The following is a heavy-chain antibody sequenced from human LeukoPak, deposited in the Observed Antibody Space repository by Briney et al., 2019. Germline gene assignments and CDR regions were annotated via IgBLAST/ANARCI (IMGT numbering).Heavy chain of an antibody. CDR2: INSDGSRT. V-gene: IGHV3-74*01. CDR3: TRSEEMMTFGGLNIILPPFDS. J-gene: IGHJ4*02. D-gene: IGHD3-16*01. Sequence: GGSLRLSCAASGLTFSNDWMHWVRQAPGQGLVWVSSINSDGSRTRYADSVKGRFSISRDNAKKTLYLQMNSLRGEDTAVYYCTRSEEMMTFGGLNIILPPFDSWGQGTLITVSS. CDR1: GLTFSNDW.